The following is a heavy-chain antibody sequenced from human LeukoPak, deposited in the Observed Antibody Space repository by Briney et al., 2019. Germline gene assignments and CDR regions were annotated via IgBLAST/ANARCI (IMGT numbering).Heavy chain of an antibody. D-gene: IGHD3-10*01. CDR2: IYWDDDK. V-gene: IGHV2-5*02. J-gene: IGHJ4*02. CDR3: VRSNMVRGAKAGDTWQHLYCDY. Sequence: SGPTLVNPTQTLTLTCTFSGFSLSTSGVGVGWIRQPPGKALEWLAFIYWDDDKRYSPSLKNRVTITKDTSKNQVVVTMTNMDPVDTATYYCVRSNMVRGAKAGDTWQHLYCDYWGQGTLVTVSS. CDR1: GFSLSTSGVG.